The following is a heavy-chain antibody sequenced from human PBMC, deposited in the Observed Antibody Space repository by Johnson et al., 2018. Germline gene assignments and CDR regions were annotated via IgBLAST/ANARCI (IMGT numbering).Heavy chain of an antibody. CDR3: ARGVLAYCGGDCCSGNAFDI. CDR2: IIPIFGTA. CDR1: GGTFSSYA. D-gene: IGHD2-21*02. J-gene: IGHJ3*02. Sequence: QVQLQESGAEVKKPGSSVKVSCKASGGTFSSYAISWVRQAPGQGLEWMGGIIPIFGTANYAQKFQGRVTITADESTSTAYMELSSLRSEDTAVYYCARGVLAYCGGDCCSGNAFDIWGQGTMVTVSS. V-gene: IGHV1-69*01.